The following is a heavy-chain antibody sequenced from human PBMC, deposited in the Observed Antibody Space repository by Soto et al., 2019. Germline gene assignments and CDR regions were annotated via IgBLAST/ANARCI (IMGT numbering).Heavy chain of an antibody. Sequence: QVQLVQSGAEVKKPGASMKVSCEASGYTFISSYIHWVRQAPGQGLEWMGIINPSGSTTNYGQKFQGRVTMTRDTSTGTVYMELRSLRSEDTAMYYCATERGTRYNWNLRFDYWGQGTLVTVSS. CDR2: INPSGSTT. CDR3: ATERGTRYNWNLRFDY. J-gene: IGHJ4*02. V-gene: IGHV1-46*03. CDR1: GYTFISSY. D-gene: IGHD1-1*01.